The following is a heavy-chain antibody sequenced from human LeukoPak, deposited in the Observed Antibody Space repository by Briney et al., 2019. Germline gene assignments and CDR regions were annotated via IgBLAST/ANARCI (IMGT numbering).Heavy chain of an antibody. V-gene: IGHV4-34*01. Sequence: PSETLSPTCAVYGGSFSGYYWSWIRQPPGKGLEWIGEINHSGSTNYNPSLKSRVTISVDTSKNQFSLKLSSVTAADTAVYYCARWPIKYYDFWSGYSWFDPWGQGTLVTVSS. CDR3: ARWPIKYYDFWSGYSWFDP. CDR2: INHSGST. J-gene: IGHJ5*02. CDR1: GGSFSGYY. D-gene: IGHD3-3*01.